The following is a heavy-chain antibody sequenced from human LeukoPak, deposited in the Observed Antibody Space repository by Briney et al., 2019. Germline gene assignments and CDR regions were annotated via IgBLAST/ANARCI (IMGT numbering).Heavy chain of an antibody. D-gene: IGHD2/OR15-2a*01. CDR3: ARGTFKDGLDV. J-gene: IGHJ6*02. V-gene: IGHV4-59*10. CDR2: IHSSGSI. Sequence: PGGSLRLSCAASGFTFSGSSMHWVRQASGKGLEWVGRIHSSGSINHNPSLKSRVTLSVDTSKNQFSLKLTSVAAADTAVYYCARGTFKDGLDVWGQGTTVTVSS. CDR1: GFTFSGSS.